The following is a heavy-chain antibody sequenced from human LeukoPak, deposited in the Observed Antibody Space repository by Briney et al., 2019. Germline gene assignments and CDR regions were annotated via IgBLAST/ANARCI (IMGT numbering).Heavy chain of an antibody. V-gene: IGHV1-2*02. Sequence: ASVKVSCKASGYTFTGYYMHWVRQAPGQGLEWMGWINPNSGGTNYAQKFQGRVTMTRDTSISTAYMELSRLRSDDTAVYYCARERPRYSSNYSGYWGQGTLVTVSS. CDR2: INPNSGGT. D-gene: IGHD6-13*01. CDR1: GYTFTGYY. CDR3: ARERPRYSSNYSGY. J-gene: IGHJ4*02.